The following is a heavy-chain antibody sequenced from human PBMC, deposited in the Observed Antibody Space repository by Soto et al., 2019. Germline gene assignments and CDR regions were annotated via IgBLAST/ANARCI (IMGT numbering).Heavy chain of an antibody. D-gene: IGHD6-19*01. CDR2: IIPIFGTA. CDR3: ARGSSGWYNWFDP. Sequence: SVKVACRASGGTLSSYAISLVRQAPGQGLEWMGGIIPIFGTANYAQKFKGRVTITADESTSTAYMELSSLRSEDTAVYYCARGSSGWYNWFDPWGQGTLVTVSS. J-gene: IGHJ5*02. CDR1: GGTLSSYA. V-gene: IGHV1-69*13.